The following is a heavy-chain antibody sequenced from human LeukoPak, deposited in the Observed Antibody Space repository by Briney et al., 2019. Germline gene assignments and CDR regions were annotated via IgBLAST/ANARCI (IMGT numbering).Heavy chain of an antibody. CDR1: GYTFTGYY. V-gene: IGHV1-2*02. CDR2: INPNSGGT. Sequence: ASVEVSCKASGYTFTGYYMHWVRQAPGQGLEWMGWINPNSGGTNYAQKFQGRVTMTRDTSISTAYMELSRLRSDDTAVYYCARGLGTIYYYYYYMDVWGKGTTVTVSS. J-gene: IGHJ6*03. D-gene: IGHD1-7*01. CDR3: ARGLGTIYYYYYYMDV.